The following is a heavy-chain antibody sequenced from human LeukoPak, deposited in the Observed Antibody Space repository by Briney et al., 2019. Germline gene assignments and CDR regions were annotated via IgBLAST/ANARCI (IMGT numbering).Heavy chain of an antibody. Sequence: GRSLRLSCAASGFTFSTYWMSWVRQAPGKGLEWVANIKRDGSEEYYVDSVKGRFTISRDNAKNSLYLQMNSLRAEDTAVYYCARDIEAFDIWGQGTMVTVSS. V-gene: IGHV3-7*01. D-gene: IGHD3-16*02. CDR1: GFTFSTYW. CDR2: IKRDGSEE. J-gene: IGHJ3*02. CDR3: ARDIEAFDI.